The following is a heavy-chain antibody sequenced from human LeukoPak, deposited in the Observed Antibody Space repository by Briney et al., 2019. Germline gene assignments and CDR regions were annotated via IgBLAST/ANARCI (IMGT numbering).Heavy chain of an antibody. J-gene: IGHJ4*02. CDR1: GFTFSSYG. D-gene: IGHD4-17*01. Sequence: GGSLRLSCAASGFTFSSYGMHWVRQAPGKGLEWVAVIWYDGSNKYYADSVKGRFTISRDNSKNTLYLQMNSLRAEDTAVYYCARMTTVTIWRFDYWGQGTLVTVSS. V-gene: IGHV3-33*01. CDR2: IWYDGSNK. CDR3: ARMTTVTIWRFDY.